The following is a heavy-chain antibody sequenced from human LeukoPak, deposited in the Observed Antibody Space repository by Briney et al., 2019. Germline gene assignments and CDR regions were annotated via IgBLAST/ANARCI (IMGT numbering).Heavy chain of an antibody. CDR2: IYYSGST. CDR3: ARFKGNYGDYPDAFDI. J-gene: IGHJ3*02. CDR1: GGSISSYY. Sequence: PSETLSLTCTVSGGSISSYYWSWIRQPPGKGLEWIGYIYYSGSTNYNPSLKSRVTISVDTSNNQFSLKLSSVTAADTAVYYCARFKGNYGDYPDAFDIWGQGTMVTVSS. V-gene: IGHV4-59*01. D-gene: IGHD4-17*01.